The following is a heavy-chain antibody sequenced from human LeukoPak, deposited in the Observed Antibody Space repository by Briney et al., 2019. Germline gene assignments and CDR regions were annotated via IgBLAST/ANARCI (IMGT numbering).Heavy chain of an antibody. CDR3: ARGGDRFDY. CDR2: IYTSGST. Sequence: PSQTLSLTSTVSGGSLSSGSYYWRWLRQPAGTELEWIGRIYTSGSTNYNPSLKSRVTISVDTSKNQFSLKLSSVSAADTAVYYCARGGDRFDYWGQGTLVTVSS. D-gene: IGHD4-17*01. CDR1: GGSLSSGSYY. J-gene: IGHJ4*02. V-gene: IGHV4-61*02.